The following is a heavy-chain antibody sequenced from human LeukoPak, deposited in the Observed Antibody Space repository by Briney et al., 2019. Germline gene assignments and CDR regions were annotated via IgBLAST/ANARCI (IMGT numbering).Heavy chain of an antibody. CDR3: VRSGRGGSGNDY. Sequence: GGSLRLSCAASGFTFSSYGMHWVRQAPGKGLEWVAFIRYDGSNKYYADSVKGRFTISRDNAKNSLYLQMNSLRAEDTAVYYCVRSGRGGSGNDYWGQGTLVTVSS. D-gene: IGHD1-26*01. CDR1: GFTFSSYG. V-gene: IGHV3-30*02. CDR2: IRYDGSNK. J-gene: IGHJ4*02.